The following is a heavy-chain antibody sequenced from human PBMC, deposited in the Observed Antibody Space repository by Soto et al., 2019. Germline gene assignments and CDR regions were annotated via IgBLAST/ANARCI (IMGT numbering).Heavy chain of an antibody. D-gene: IGHD4-17*01. Sequence: GGSLRLSCAASGFSFSSNGMHWVRQAPGKGPEWVAVISFDGRDKKYGDSVKGRFTISRDNSKNTLFLEMNTLRPEDTAVYYCANSMTTVTYFDYWGQGTLVTVSS. CDR1: GFSFSSNG. CDR2: ISFDGRDK. CDR3: ANSMTTVTYFDY. J-gene: IGHJ4*02. V-gene: IGHV3-30*18.